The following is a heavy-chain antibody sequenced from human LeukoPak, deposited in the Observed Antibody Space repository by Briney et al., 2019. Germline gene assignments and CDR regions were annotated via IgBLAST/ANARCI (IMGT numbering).Heavy chain of an antibody. Sequence: GGSLRLSCAASGFTLSSNYMSWVRQAPGKGLEWVSVIYSDGSTYYADSVKGRFTISRDNSKNTLYLQLNSLRAEDTAVYYCARGQGRYCSSTSCSFDYWGQGTLVTVSS. CDR2: IYSDGST. V-gene: IGHV3-53*01. D-gene: IGHD2-2*01. CDR3: ARGQGRYCSSTSCSFDY. J-gene: IGHJ4*02. CDR1: GFTLSSNY.